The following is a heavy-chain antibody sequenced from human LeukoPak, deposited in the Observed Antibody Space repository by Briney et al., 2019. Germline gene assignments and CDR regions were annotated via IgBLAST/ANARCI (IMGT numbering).Heavy chain of an antibody. J-gene: IGHJ4*02. CDR2: TSGSGGST. CDR3: AKDKWWFDY. Sequence: GGSLRLSCAASGFTFSSYAMRWVPQAPGKGLEWVSGTSGSGGSTYYADSVKGRFTNSRDNSKNTLYLQMNSLRADDTVVYYCAKDKWWFDYWGQGTLVTVSS. CDR1: GFTFSSYA. V-gene: IGHV3-23*01. D-gene: IGHD2-8*01.